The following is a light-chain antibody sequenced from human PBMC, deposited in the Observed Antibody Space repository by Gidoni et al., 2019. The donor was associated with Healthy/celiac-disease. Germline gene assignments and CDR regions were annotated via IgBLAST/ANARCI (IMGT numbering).Light chain of an antibody. CDR3: QQSYSTPPET. V-gene: IGKV1-39*01. CDR2: AAS. CDR1: QSISSY. Sequence: DLQMTQSPSSLSASVGDRVTITCRASQSISSYLNWYQQKPGKAPKLLIYAASSLQSGVPSRFSGSGSGTDFTLTISSLQPEYFATYYCQQSYSTPPETFGQGTKLEIK. J-gene: IGKJ2*01.